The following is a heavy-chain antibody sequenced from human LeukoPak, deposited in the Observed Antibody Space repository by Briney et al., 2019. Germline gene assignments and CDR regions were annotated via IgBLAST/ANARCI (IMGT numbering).Heavy chain of an antibody. D-gene: IGHD2-15*01. V-gene: IGHV3-21*01. CDR1: GFTFSSYS. CDR3: ALVVAHNFPHNWFDP. Sequence: GGSLRLSCSASGFTFSSYSMNWVRQAPGKGLEWVSSISSSSSYIYYADAVKGRFTISRDNAKNSLYLQMNSLRAEDTAVYYCALVVAHNFPHNWFDPWGQGTLVTVSS. CDR2: ISSSSSYI. J-gene: IGHJ5*02.